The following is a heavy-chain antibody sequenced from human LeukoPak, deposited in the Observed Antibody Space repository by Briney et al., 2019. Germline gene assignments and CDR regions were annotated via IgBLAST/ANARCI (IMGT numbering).Heavy chain of an antibody. Sequence: SVKVSCKASGGTFISYAISWVRQAPGQGLEWMGGIVPIFGTASYAQKFQGRVTITADESTSTAYMELSSLRSEDTAVYYCATGYCSSTSCYYFDYWGQGTLVTVSS. D-gene: IGHD2-2*01. V-gene: IGHV1-69*13. CDR2: IVPIFGTA. J-gene: IGHJ4*02. CDR1: GGTFISYA. CDR3: ATGYCSSTSCYYFDY.